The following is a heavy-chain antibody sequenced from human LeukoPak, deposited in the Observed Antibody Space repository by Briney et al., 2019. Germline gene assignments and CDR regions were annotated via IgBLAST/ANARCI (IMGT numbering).Heavy chain of an antibody. CDR1: GFTFSSYW. D-gene: IGHD3-9*01. V-gene: IGHV3-7*01. CDR3: ARPYYDTLTGYYDAFDI. J-gene: IGHJ3*02. CDR2: IKQDGSEK. Sequence: GGSLRLSCAASGFTFSSYWMSWVRQAPGKGLEWVANIKQDGSEKYYVDSVKGRFTISRDNAKNSLYLQMNSLRAEDTAVYYCARPYYDTLTGYYDAFDIWGQGTMVTVSS.